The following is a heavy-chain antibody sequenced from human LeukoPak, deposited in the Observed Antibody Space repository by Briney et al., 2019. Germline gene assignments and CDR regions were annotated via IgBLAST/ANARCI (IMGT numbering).Heavy chain of an antibody. CDR2: MNTCCST. D-gene: IGHD5-24*01. CDR3: ARGGLHSDFDA. Sequence: GGALRLSCVGSGFRVSGNYMSWVRQSPGKGLEWVSYMNTCCSTYYADSVKGRFTISRDNSKNTLFLQMNSLRAEDAAVYYCARGGLHSDFDAWGQGTLVTVSS. J-gene: IGHJ4*02. V-gene: IGHV3-66*01. CDR1: GFRVSGNY.